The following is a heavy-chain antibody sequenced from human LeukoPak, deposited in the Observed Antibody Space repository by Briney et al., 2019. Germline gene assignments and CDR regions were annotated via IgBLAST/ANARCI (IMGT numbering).Heavy chain of an antibody. CDR3: ARALIYPGIVAAGTGDPLNWFDP. D-gene: IGHD6-13*01. Sequence: SETLSLTCTVSGGPISSSSYYWGWIRPPPGKGLEWIGSIYYSGSTYYHSSLKRRVTISADTSTSQFSLKLSSVTAADTAVYYCARALIYPGIVAAGTGDPLNWFDPWGEGTLVTVSS. J-gene: IGHJ5*02. CDR2: IYYSGST. CDR1: GGPISSSSYY. V-gene: IGHV4-39*01.